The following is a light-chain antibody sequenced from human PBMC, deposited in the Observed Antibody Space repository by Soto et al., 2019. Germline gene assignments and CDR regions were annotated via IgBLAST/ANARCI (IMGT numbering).Light chain of an antibody. J-gene: IGKJ1*01. CDR2: GAS. Sequence: EIVMTQSPATLSVSPGERATLSCRASQSVSSNLAWYQQKPGQAPRLLIYGASTRATGIPARFSGSGSGTEFTLTISSLQCEDFAFYYCQQYNNWLPWTFGQGTKVEIK. CDR3: QQYNNWLPWT. CDR1: QSVSSN. V-gene: IGKV3-15*01.